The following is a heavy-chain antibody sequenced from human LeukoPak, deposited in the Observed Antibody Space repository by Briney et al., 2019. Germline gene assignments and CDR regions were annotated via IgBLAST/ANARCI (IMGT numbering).Heavy chain of an antibody. CDR3: ARQGYSIGWGAFYHFDY. CDR2: IYYSGST. CDR1: GDPISSYY. Sequence: SGPLTLTCSVSGDPISSYYWSWIRQPPGKGLEWTGYIYYSGSTNYNHYLKSRVTISVDTSKKQFSLKLSSVTAADTAVYYCARQGYSIGWGAFYHFDYWGQGTLVTVSS. D-gene: IGHD6-19*01. V-gene: IGHV4-59*08. J-gene: IGHJ4*02.